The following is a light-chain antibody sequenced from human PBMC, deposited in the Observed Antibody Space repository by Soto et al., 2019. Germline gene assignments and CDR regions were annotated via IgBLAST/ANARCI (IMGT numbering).Light chain of an antibody. CDR1: SSEIGDYNY. V-gene: IGLV2-14*01. Sequence: QSALTQPASVSGSPGQSITISCTGTSSEIGDYNYVSWYQQHPGKAPKLMIYEVTTRPSGVSYRFSGSKSGNTASLTISGLQAEDEADYFCSSYTSTSTLHYVFGTGTKVTVL. CDR3: SSYTSTSTLHYV. CDR2: EVT. J-gene: IGLJ1*01.